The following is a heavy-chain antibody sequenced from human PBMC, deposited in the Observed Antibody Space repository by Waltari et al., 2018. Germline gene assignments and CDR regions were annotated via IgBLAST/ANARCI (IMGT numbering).Heavy chain of an antibody. CDR1: GYTFTDYY. V-gene: IGHV1-2*02. Sequence: QVHLVQSGAEVKKSGASVKVSCKASGYTFTDYYIHWVRQAPGHGLEWMGLVNPCSGGTKFAREFQGRVTMTRETSISTGYMEVGGLRSDGTAVYYCAGGEPQPFFGVVLISGDYWGQGALLTVTS. J-gene: IGHJ4*02. D-gene: IGHD3-3*01. CDR2: VNPCSGGT. CDR3: AGGEPQPFFGVVLISGDY.